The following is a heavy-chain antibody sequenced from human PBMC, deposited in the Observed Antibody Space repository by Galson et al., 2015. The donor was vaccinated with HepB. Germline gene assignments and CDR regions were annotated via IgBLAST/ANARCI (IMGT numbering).Heavy chain of an antibody. D-gene: IGHD3-10*01. CDR1: GGSVSSGSYY. V-gene: IGHV4-61*01. Sequence: SETLSLTCTVSGGSVSSGSYYWSWIRQPPGKGLEWIGYIYYSGSTNYNPSLKSRVTISVDTSKNQFSLKLSSVTAADTAVYYCAGGFGERFPSYYYYGMDVWGQGTTVTVSS. CDR3: AGGFGERFPSYYYYGMDV. J-gene: IGHJ6*02. CDR2: IYYSGST.